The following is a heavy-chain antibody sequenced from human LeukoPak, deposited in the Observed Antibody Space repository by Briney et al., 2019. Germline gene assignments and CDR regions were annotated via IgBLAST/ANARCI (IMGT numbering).Heavy chain of an antibody. CDR1: GFTFSSYA. V-gene: IGHV3-23*01. Sequence: GGSLRLSCAASGFTFSSYAMSWVRQARVQVLHWVSPISGSGGSTYYADSVKGRFTISRDNSKNTLYLQMNSLRAEDTAVYYCAKRWITMVRENLGDTWGQGTLVTVSS. D-gene: IGHD3-10*01. CDR2: ISGSGGST. J-gene: IGHJ4*02. CDR3: AKRWITMVRENLGDT.